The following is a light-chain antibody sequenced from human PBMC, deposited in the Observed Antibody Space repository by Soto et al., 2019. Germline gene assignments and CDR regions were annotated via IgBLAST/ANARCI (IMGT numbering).Light chain of an antibody. CDR2: DAS. CDR3: QQRSNRPPT. CDR1: QSVSSY. Sequence: EIVLTQSPATLSLSPGERATLSCRASQSVSSYLAWYQQRPGQAPRLLIYDASNRATGIPARFSGSGSETDFTLTISSLEPEDFAVYYCQQRSNRPPTFGGGTKVEIK. J-gene: IGKJ4*01. V-gene: IGKV3-11*01.